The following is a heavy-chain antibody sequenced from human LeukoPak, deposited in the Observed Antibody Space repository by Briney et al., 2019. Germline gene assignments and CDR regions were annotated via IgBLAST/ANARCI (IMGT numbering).Heavy chain of an antibody. D-gene: IGHD3-10*01. CDR1: GYPFTGYY. Sequence: ASVKVSCKASGYPFTGYYIHWVRQAPGQGLEWMGWINPNSGGTNSAQKFQGRVTMTRDTSISTAYMDFSRLSSDDTAIYYCARYLLWFGELPYFDYWGQGTLVTVSS. J-gene: IGHJ4*02. V-gene: IGHV1-2*02. CDR2: INPNSGGT. CDR3: ARYLLWFGELPYFDY.